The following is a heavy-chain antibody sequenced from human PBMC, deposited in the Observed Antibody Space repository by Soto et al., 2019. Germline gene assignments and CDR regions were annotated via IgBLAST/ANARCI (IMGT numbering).Heavy chain of an antibody. D-gene: IGHD1-26*01. CDR3: ARGSSGDKVDD. J-gene: IGHJ4*02. Sequence: QVQLQEPGPRLVEPSQTLSLTSTVSGVSISRGNSCWRWIRQNPGPGMERVWHIYDSVNTYTNPSAKCRITISVVMSKNHFSLLLRSVTAADTAVSYWARGSSGDKVDDWGQGTLVTVSS. V-gene: IGHV4-30-4*01. CDR2: IYDSVNT. CDR1: GVSISRGNSC.